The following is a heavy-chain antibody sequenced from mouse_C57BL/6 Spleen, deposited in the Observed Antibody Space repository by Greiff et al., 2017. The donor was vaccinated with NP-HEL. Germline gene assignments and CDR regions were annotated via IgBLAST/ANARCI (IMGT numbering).Heavy chain of an antibody. CDR3: ARKDGYYEYFDV. D-gene: IGHD2-3*01. CDR1: GYTFTDYY. CDR2: INPYNGGT. J-gene: IGHJ1*03. V-gene: IGHV1-19*01. Sequence: VQLQQSGPVLVKPGASVKMSCKASGYTFTDYYMNWVKQSHGKSLEWIGVINPYNGGTSYNQKFKGKATLTVEKSSSTAYMELNSLTSEDSAVYYCARKDGYYEYFDVWGTGTTVTVSS.